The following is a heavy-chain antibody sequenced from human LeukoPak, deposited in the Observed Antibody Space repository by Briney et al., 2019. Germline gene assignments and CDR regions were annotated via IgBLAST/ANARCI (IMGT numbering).Heavy chain of an antibody. CDR1: GGSISSYY. J-gene: IGHJ5*02. CDR2: IYHSGST. D-gene: IGHD2-15*01. CDR3: ARHGVVAAKCWFDP. Sequence: SETLSLTCTVSGGSISSYYWSRIRQPPGKGLEWIGYIYHSGSTNYNPSLKSRVTISVDTSKNQFSLKLSSVTAADTAVYYCARHGVVAAKCWFDPWGQGTLVTVSS. V-gene: IGHV4-59*08.